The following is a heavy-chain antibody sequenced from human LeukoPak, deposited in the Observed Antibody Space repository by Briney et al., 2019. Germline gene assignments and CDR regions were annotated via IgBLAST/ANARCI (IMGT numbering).Heavy chain of an antibody. Sequence: SQTLSLTCAVYGGSFSGHYWSWIRQPPGKGLEWIGNIYYSGSTYCNPSLKSRVTISVDTSTNQFSLKLSAVTAADTAVYYCASVRRGFGESSKYYSYYYMDVWGNGTTVTISS. CDR3: ASVRRGFGESSKYYSYYYMDV. CDR2: IYYSGST. V-gene: IGHV4-34*01. J-gene: IGHJ6*03. CDR1: GGSFSGHY. D-gene: IGHD3-10*01.